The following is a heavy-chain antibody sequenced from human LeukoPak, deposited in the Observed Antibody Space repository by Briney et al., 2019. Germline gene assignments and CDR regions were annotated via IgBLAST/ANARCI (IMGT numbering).Heavy chain of an antibody. CDR3: AKDRLLNCRGDCYIFDY. CDR2: ISGSGDST. CDR1: GFTFRSYV. V-gene: IGHV3-23*01. Sequence: GGSLRLSCAASGFTFRSYVMNWVRQTPGKGLEWVSRISGSGDSTFYADSVKGRFSISRDNSKNTLYLQVNGLRTEDTAVYYCAKDRLLNCRGDCYIFDYWGQGTVVTVSS. J-gene: IGHJ4*02. D-gene: IGHD2-21*02.